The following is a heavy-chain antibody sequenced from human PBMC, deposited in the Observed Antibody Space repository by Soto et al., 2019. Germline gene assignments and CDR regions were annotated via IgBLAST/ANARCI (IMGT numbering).Heavy chain of an antibody. CDR2: ISYDGSNK. D-gene: IGHD3-22*01. V-gene: IGHV3-30*18. CDR3: AKQGRVQGSGYYFDY. Sequence: VGSLRLSCAASGFTFSSYGMHWVRQAPGKGLEWVAVISYDGSNKYYADSVKGRFTISRDNSKNTLYLQMNSLRAEDTAVYYCAKQGRVQGSGYYFDYWGQGTLVTVSS. J-gene: IGHJ4*02. CDR1: GFTFSSYG.